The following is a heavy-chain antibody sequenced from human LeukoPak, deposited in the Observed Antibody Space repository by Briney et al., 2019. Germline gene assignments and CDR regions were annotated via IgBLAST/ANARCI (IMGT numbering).Heavy chain of an antibody. V-gene: IGHV3-7*03. CDR2: INLDGSEI. Sequence: GGSLRLSCEASGFVFGHSWMSWVRQAPGKGLEWVANINLDGSEINYLDSLTGRLTISRDNAKDSLCLQMNGLRAEDTAVYFCVRDRGYSTFDYWGQGTLVTVSS. J-gene: IGHJ4*02. D-gene: IGHD3-22*01. CDR1: GFVFGHSW. CDR3: VRDRGYSTFDY.